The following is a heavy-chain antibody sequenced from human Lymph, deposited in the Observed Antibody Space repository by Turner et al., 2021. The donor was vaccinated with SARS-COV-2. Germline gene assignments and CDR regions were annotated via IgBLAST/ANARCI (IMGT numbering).Heavy chain of an antibody. CDR1: GFTFSTYA. CDR2: ISYDGSNK. D-gene: IGHD3-10*01. J-gene: IGHJ6*02. CDR3: ARYASGGYFYYGMDV. V-gene: IGHV3-30*04. Sequence: VQLVESGGGVVQPGRSLSLSCAASGFTFSTYAIYWVRQAPGKGLEGVAVISYDGSNKYYADSVKGRFTISRDNSKNTLYLQMNSLRAEDTAVYYCARYASGGYFYYGMDVWGQGTTVTVSS.